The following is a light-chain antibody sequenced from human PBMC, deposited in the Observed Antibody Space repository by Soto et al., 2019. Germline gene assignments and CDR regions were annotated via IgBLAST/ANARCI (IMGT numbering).Light chain of an antibody. J-gene: IGKJ5*01. CDR2: DAS. CDR3: QHYDHLPIT. V-gene: IGKV1-5*01. CDR1: QSISSW. Sequence: DIQMTQSPSTLSASVGDRVTITCRASQSISSWLAWYQQKLGRAPRLLIYDASSLETGVPSRFSGSGSGTDFTFTISSLQPEDIATYYCQHYDHLPITFGQGTRLEI.